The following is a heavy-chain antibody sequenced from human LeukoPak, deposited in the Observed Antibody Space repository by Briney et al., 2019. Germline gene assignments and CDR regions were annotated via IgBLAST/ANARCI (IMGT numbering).Heavy chain of an antibody. Sequence: GGSLELSCAASGFTFSGSAIHWVRQASGRGLEWVGRIRGKADTAYAASVKGRFTISRDDSRNTAYLQMNSLQTEDTAVYYCARLRAARTESYFYYSMDVWGQGTTVTVSS. CDR3: ARLRAARTESYFYYSMDV. CDR1: GFTFSGSA. J-gene: IGHJ6*02. D-gene: IGHD6-6*01. CDR2: IRGKADT. V-gene: IGHV3-73*01.